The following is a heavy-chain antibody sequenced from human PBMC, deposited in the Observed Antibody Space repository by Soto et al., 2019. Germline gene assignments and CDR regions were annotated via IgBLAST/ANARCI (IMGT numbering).Heavy chain of an antibody. J-gene: IGHJ4*02. CDR2: ISSSTTDT. D-gene: IGHD2-15*01. CDR1: GFTFSDYY. Sequence: QVQLVESGGGLVKPGGSLRLSCAASGFTFSDYYMSWIRQAPGKGLEWVSDISSSTTDTNYADSVKGRFTISRDNAKSSLYLQMNSLRAEDTAVYYCARDLLDCSGGSCYSLGSDYWGQGTLVTVSS. CDR3: ARDLLDCSGGSCYSLGSDY. V-gene: IGHV3-11*06.